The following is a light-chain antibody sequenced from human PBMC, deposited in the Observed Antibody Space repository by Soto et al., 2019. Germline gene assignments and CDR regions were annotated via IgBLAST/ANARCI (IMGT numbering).Light chain of an antibody. Sequence: QSVLTQPPSASGTPGHRVTISCSGSRSNIGSNTVNWYQQLPGTAPKLLIYGINQRPSGVPDRFSGSKSGASASLAISGLQSEDEAAYYCEAWDDSLSGPVFGGGTKLTVL. J-gene: IGLJ3*02. CDR2: GIN. CDR3: EAWDDSLSGPV. V-gene: IGLV1-44*01. CDR1: RSNIGSNT.